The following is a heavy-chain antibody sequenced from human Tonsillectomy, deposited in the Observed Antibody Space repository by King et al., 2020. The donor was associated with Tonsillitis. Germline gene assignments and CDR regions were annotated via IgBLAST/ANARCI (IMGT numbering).Heavy chain of an antibody. CDR1: GFTFSSYA. J-gene: IGHJ3*02. D-gene: IGHD3-22*01. CDR2: IYSGGSST. Sequence: QLVQSGGGLVQPGGSLRLSCAASGFTFSSYAMSWVRQAPGKGLEWVSVIYSGGSSTYYADSVKGRFTISRDNSKNTLYLQMNSLRAEDTAVYYCAKVRSYYYDSGGYHTIDAFDIWGQGTMVTVSS. CDR3: AKVRSYYYDSGGYHTIDAFDI. V-gene: IGHV3-23*03.